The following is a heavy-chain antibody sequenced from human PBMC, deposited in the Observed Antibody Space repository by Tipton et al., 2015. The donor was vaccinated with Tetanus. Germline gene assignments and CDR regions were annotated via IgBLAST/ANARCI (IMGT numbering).Heavy chain of an antibody. D-gene: IGHD7-27*01. CDR2: IYYRGDT. J-gene: IGHJ5*02. V-gene: IGHV4-39*01. CDR3: ARQLWGYWFDP. CDR1: GDSISSSRFY. Sequence: TLSLTCTVTGDSISSSRFYWGWVRLAPGKGPEWIGSIYYRGDTYHSPSLMSRVTMSVDTSKNQFSVTLSSVTAADTAVYYCARQLWGYWFDPWGQGTRVTVSS.